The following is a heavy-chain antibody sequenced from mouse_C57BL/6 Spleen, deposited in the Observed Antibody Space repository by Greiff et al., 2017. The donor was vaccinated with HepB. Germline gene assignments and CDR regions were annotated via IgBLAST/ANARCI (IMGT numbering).Heavy chain of an antibody. D-gene: IGHD2-2*01. CDR2: ISYDGSN. V-gene: IGHV3-6*01. J-gene: IGHJ2*01. CDR1: GYSITSGYY. Sequence: VQVVESGPGLVKPSQSLSLTCSVTGYSITSGYYWNWIRQFPGNKLEWMGYISYDGSNNYNPSLKNRISITRDTSKNQFFLKLNSVTTEDTATYYCARDGYYVDYWGQGTTLTVSS. CDR3: ARDGYYVDY.